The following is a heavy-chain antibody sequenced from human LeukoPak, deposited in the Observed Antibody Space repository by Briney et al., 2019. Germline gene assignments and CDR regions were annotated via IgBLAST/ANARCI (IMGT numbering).Heavy chain of an antibody. J-gene: IGHJ4*02. CDR3: VRGTGRL. CDR1: GFTFRSYT. Sequence: GGSLRLPCFASGFTFRSYTMNWVRQAPGKGLEWVSSLTGISTYIEYADSVRGRFTISRDNSNNTLHLHMSNLRDEDTAVYYCVRGTGRLWGQGSLVIVS. D-gene: IGHD1-1*01. V-gene: IGHV3-21*01. CDR2: LTGISTYI.